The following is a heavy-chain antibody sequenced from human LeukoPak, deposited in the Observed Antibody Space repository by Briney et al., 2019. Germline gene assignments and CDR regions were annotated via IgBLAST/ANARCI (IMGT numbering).Heavy chain of an antibody. D-gene: IGHD4-17*01. CDR3: AHSKWDGGSTVTTPKYYFDY. J-gene: IGHJ4*02. V-gene: IGHV2-5*01. CDR1: GFSLSTRGVG. Sequence: SGPTLVKPTQTLTRTCTFSGFSLSTRGVGVGWIRQPPGKALEWLSLIYWNDDKRYSPSLKSRLTITKDTSKNQVVLTMTNMDPVDTATYYCAHSKWDGGSTVTTPKYYFDYWGQGTLVTVSS. CDR2: IYWNDDK.